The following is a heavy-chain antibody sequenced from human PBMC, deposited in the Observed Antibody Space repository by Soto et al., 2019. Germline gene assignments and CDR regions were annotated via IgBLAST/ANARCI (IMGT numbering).Heavy chain of an antibody. Sequence: ETLSLTCAVYGGSFSGYYWSWIRQPPGKGLEWIGEINHSGSTNYNPSLKSRVTISVDTSKNQFSLKLSSVTAADTAVYYCARGVITMVRGVQKKWWFDPWGQGTLVTVSS. CDR2: INHSGST. D-gene: IGHD3-10*01. J-gene: IGHJ5*02. V-gene: IGHV4-34*01. CDR1: GGSFSGYY. CDR3: ARGVITMVRGVQKKWWFDP.